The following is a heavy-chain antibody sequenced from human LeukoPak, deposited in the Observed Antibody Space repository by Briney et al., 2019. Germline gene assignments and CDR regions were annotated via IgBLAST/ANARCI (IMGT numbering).Heavy chain of an antibody. J-gene: IGHJ6*03. D-gene: IGHD3-3*01. Sequence: PGGSLRLSCAASGFTFSSYWMHWVRQAPGKGLVWVSRINSGGSSTNYADSVKGRFTISRDNAKNTLYLQMNSLRAEDTAVYYCTRAYYNYDFWSGLVYYMDVWGKGSTVTVSS. V-gene: IGHV3-74*01. CDR1: GFTFSSYW. CDR3: TRAYYNYDFWSGLVYYMDV. CDR2: INSGGSST.